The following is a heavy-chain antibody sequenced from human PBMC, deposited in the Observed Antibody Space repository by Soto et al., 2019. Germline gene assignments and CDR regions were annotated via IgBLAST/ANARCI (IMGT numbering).Heavy chain of an antibody. CDR1: GFTFSSYS. D-gene: IGHD2-15*01. Sequence: GGSLRLSCAASGFTFSSYSMNWVRQAPGKGLEWVSYISSSSSYTNYADSVKGRFTISRDNAKNSLYLQMNSLRAEDTAVYYCARERAVVVAADYYYYYGMVVWGQGTTVTVSS. J-gene: IGHJ6*02. V-gene: IGHV3-21*05. CDR2: ISSSSSYT. CDR3: ARERAVVVAADYYYYYGMVV.